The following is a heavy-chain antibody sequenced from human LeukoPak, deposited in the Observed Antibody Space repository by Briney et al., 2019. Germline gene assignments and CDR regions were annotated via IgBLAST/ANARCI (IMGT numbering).Heavy chain of an antibody. D-gene: IGHD1-26*01. J-gene: IGHJ6*03. V-gene: IGHV4-39*01. CDR2: IYYSGDT. Sequence: SETLSLTCTVSGGSISSSSYYWGWIRQPPGKGLEWIGSIYYSGDTYYNPSLKSRRVTISVDTSKNQFSLRLSSVTAADTAVYYCARGVRLINSGSYSCYMDVWGKGTTVTVSS. CDR1: GGSISSSSYY. CDR3: ARGVRLINSGSYSCYMDV.